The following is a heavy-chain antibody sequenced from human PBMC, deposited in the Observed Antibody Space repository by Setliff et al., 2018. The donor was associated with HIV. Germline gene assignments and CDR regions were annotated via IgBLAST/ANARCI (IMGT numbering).Heavy chain of an antibody. CDR3: ARRYGFDSSGLENDAFDI. J-gene: IGHJ3*02. Sequence: GESLKISCKGSGYGFSSHWIAWVRQKPGKGLEWMGIIYPGGSETRYNPSFQGQVSISADKSINTAYLQWSSLKASDTAMYYCARRYGFDSSGLENDAFDIWGQGTLVTVSS. CDR2: IYPGGSET. CDR1: GYGFSSHW. D-gene: IGHD3-22*01. V-gene: IGHV5-51*01.